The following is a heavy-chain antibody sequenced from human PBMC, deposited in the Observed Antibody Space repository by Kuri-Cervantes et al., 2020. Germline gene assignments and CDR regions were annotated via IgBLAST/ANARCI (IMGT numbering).Heavy chain of an antibody. Sequence: GGSLRLSSSAAGFTFSSYSMNWVRQAPGKGLEWVSSISSSSSYIYYADSVKGRFTISRDNAKNSLYLQMNSLRAQDTAVYYCARVAGITIFGVVTRDWFDPWGQGTLVTVSS. CDR3: ARVAGITIFGVVTRDWFDP. V-gene: IGHV3-21*01. CDR1: GFTFSSYS. J-gene: IGHJ5*02. D-gene: IGHD3-3*01. CDR2: ISSSSSYI.